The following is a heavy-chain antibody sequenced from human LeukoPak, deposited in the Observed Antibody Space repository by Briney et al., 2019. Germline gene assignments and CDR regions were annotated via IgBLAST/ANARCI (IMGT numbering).Heavy chain of an antibody. CDR2: ISSSSSTI. CDR3: ARDLPPAANNYYYYYMDV. V-gene: IGHV3-48*01. Sequence: GGSLRLSCAASGFTFSSYSMNWVRQAPGKGLEWVSYISSSSSTIYYADSVKGRFTISRDNAKNSLYLQMNSLRAEDTAVYYCARDLPPAANNYYYYYMDVWGKGTTVTVSS. J-gene: IGHJ6*03. CDR1: GFTFSSYS. D-gene: IGHD2-2*01.